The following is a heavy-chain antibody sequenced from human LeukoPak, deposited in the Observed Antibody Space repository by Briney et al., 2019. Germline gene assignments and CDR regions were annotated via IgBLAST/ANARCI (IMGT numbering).Heavy chain of an antibody. V-gene: IGHV1-69*06. D-gene: IGHD3-10*02. CDR1: GGTFSSYA. CDR2: IIPIFGTA. Sequence: SVKVSCKASGGTFSSYAISWVRQAPGQGLEWMGGIIPIFGTANYAQKFQGRVTITADKSTSTAYMELSSLRSEDTAVYYCARGRCSTHYFDYWGQGTLVTVSS. J-gene: IGHJ4*02. CDR3: ARGRCSTHYFDY.